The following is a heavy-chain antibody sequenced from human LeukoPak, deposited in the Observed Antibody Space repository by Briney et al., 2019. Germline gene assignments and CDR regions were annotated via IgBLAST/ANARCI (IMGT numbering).Heavy chain of an antibody. CDR1: GDSISNHY. D-gene: IGHD6-19*01. J-gene: IGHJ3*02. Sequence: PSETLSLTCTVSGDSISNHYWSWLRQPAGKGLEWIGRIYASGSTNYNPSLKSRVTMSVELAKNHFSLALNAVTAADAAVYYCARVGGWFDAFDIWGQGTMVTVSS. CDR3: ARVGGWFDAFDI. CDR2: IYASGST. V-gene: IGHV4-4*07.